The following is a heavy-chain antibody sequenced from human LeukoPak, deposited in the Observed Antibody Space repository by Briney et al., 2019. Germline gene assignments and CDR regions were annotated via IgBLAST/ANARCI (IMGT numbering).Heavy chain of an antibody. J-gene: IGHJ4*02. V-gene: IGHV4-4*07. D-gene: IGHD6-19*01. CDR1: GGSISSYY. Sequence: PSETLSLTCTVSGGSISSYYWNWIRQPAGKGLEWIGHIYSSGSTNYNPSLRSRVTMSVDTSKNHFSLKLRSVTAADTAVYYCARTGYSSGWYPSDYWGQGTLVTVSS. CDR2: IYSSGST. CDR3: ARTGYSSGWYPSDY.